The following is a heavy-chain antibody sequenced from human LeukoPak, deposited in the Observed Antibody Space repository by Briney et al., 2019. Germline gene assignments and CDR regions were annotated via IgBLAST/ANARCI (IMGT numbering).Heavy chain of an antibody. CDR2: IRGASSAM. CDR3: ARDRDWSFDY. J-gene: IGHJ4*02. V-gene: IGHV3-48*04. D-gene: IGHD3-9*01. CDR1: GFSFSEYS. Sequence: GGSLRLSCAASGFSFSEYSMNWVRQAPGKGLEWVSNIRGASSAMNYADSVKGRFTISRDNAKNSLYLEMSSLRAEDTAVYYCARDRDWSFDYWGQGTLVTVSS.